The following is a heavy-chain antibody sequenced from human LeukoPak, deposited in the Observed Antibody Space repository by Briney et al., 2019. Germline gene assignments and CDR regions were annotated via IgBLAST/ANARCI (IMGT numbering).Heavy chain of an antibody. CDR2: ISSNGGST. CDR3: ARADDSSGWYDY. Sequence: PGGSLRLSCAASGFTFSSYAIHWVRQAPGKGLEYVSAISSNGGSTYYANSVKGRFTISRDNSKNTLYLQMGSLRAEDMAVYYCARADDSSGWYDYWGQGTLVTVSS. CDR1: GFTFSSYA. V-gene: IGHV3-64*01. J-gene: IGHJ4*02. D-gene: IGHD6-19*01.